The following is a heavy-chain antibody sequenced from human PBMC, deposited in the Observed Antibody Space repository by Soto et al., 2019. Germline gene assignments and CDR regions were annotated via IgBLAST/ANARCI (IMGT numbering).Heavy chain of an antibody. Sequence: QFQLVQSGAEVKKPGSSVKVSCKASGGTFNNYAISWVRQAPGQGLEWVGGIIPNVDAANYAQNFQGRVXXXXXXSXXTXXXXXXXXRSEDTAVYXXXXXXXXXXXXAXXXPGFYYNYFGLDVXXXXXXXTVSS. CDR1: GGTFNNYA. D-gene: IGHD3-10*01. CDR2: IIPNVDAA. V-gene: IGHV1-69*05. CDR3: XXXXXXXXXXAXXXPGFYYNYFGLDV. J-gene: IGHJ6*04.